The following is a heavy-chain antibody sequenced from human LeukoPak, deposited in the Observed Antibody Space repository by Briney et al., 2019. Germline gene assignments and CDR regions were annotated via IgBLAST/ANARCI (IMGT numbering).Heavy chain of an antibody. Sequence: SCKASGYTFTGYYMHWVRQAPGKGLEWVAVISYDGSNKYYADSVKGRFTISRDNSKNTLYLQMNSLRAEDTAVYYCARDNGGDYGTFIDYWGQGTLVTVSS. J-gene: IGHJ4*02. CDR2: ISYDGSNK. V-gene: IGHV3-30-3*01. D-gene: IGHD4-17*01. CDR1: GYTFTGYY. CDR3: ARDNGGDYGTFIDY.